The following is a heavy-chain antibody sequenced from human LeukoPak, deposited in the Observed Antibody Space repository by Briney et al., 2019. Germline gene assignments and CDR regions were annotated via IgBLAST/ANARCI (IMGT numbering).Heavy chain of an antibody. CDR1: GFTFNTYA. Sequence: GGSLRLSCEASGFTFNTYAIYWVRQAPGKGLEWVSGICGRGGCTYYADSVRGRFTISRDNSKNTVYLQMNSLTADDTAVYYCAKTTVGYSSGRYPGWPADCWGQGTLVTVSS. D-gene: IGHD6-19*01. J-gene: IGHJ4*02. CDR3: AKTTVGYSSGRYPGWPADC. CDR2: ICGRGGCT. V-gene: IGHV3-23*01.